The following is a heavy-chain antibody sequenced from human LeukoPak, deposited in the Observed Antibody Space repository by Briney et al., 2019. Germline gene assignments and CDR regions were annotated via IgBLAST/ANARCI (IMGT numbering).Heavy chain of an antibody. D-gene: IGHD2-21*02. CDR3: ASADCGGDCLHAFDI. CDR1: GFTFSSYW. J-gene: IGHJ3*02. Sequence: PGGSLRLSYAASGFTFSSYWMSWVRQAPGKGLEWVANIKQDGSEKYYVDSVKGRFTISRDNAKNSLYLQMNSLRAEDTAVYYCASADCGGDCLHAFDIWGQGTMVTVSS. CDR2: IKQDGSEK. V-gene: IGHV3-7*01.